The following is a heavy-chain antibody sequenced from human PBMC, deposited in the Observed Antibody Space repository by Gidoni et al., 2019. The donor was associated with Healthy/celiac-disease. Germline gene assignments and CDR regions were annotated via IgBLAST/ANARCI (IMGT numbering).Heavy chain of an antibody. CDR2: INHSGST. Sequence: QVQLQQWGAGLLKPSETLSLTCAVYGGSFSGYYWSWIRQPPGKGLEWIGEINHSGSTNYTPSLKSRVTISVDTSKNQFSLKLSSVTAADTAVYYCASSYYGSGSYYNVTYYYYYGMDVWGQGTTVTVSS. J-gene: IGHJ6*02. CDR1: GGSFSGYY. D-gene: IGHD3-10*01. CDR3: ASSYYGSGSYYNVTYYYYYGMDV. V-gene: IGHV4-34*01.